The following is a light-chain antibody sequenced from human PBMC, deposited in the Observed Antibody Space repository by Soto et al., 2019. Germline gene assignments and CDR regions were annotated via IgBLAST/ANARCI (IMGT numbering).Light chain of an antibody. Sequence: AIQLTQSPSSLSASVGDRVTITCRASQGISSALAWYQQKPGKAPKLLIYDASSLKSGVPSRFSGSGSGTDFTLTINSLQVEDFATYYCQQSYAILWTLGQGTKVDIK. CDR1: QGISSA. V-gene: IGKV1-13*02. CDR3: QQSYAILWT. CDR2: DAS. J-gene: IGKJ1*01.